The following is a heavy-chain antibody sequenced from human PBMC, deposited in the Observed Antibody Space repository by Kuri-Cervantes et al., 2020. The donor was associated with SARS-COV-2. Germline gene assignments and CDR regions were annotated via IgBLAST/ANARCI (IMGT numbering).Heavy chain of an antibody. CDR2: IYWNDDK. CDR3: AHRGLRYFDWLLPFDY. CDR1: GFSLGTSGVG. Sequence: SGPTLVKPTQTLTLTCTFSGFSLGTSGVGVGWIRQPPGKALEWLALIYWNDDKRYSPSLKSRLTITKDTSKNQVVLTMTNMDPVDTATYYCAHRGLRYFDWLLPFDYWGQGTLVTVSS. V-gene: IGHV2-5*01. D-gene: IGHD3-9*01. J-gene: IGHJ4*02.